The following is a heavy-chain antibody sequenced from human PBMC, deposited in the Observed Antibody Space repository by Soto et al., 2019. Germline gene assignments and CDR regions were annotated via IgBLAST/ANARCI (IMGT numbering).Heavy chain of an antibody. CDR3: ARDERGSGSYGGILYYYGMDV. CDR1: GGSISSSSYY. Sequence: SETLSLTCTVSGGSISSSSYYWGWIRQPPGKGLEWIGSIYYSGSTYYNPSLKSRVTISVDTSKNQFSLKLSSVTAADTAVYYCARDERGSGSYGGILYYYGMDVWGQGTTVTVSS. J-gene: IGHJ6*02. D-gene: IGHD3-10*01. V-gene: IGHV4-39*07. CDR2: IYYSGST.